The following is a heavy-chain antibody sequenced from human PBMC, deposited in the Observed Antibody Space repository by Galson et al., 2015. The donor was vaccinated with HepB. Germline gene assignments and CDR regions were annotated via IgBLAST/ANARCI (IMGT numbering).Heavy chain of an antibody. J-gene: IGHJ4*02. CDR3: ARLKDILTGYSIFFDY. Sequence: SETLSLTCTVSGGSISSYYWTWIRQPPGKGLEWIGYIYYSGNTNYNPSLKSRVTISVDTSKNQFSLKLSSVTAAGTAVYYCARLKDILTGYSIFFDYWGQGTLVTGSS. CDR2: IYYSGNT. D-gene: IGHD3-9*01. CDR1: GGSISSYY. V-gene: IGHV4-59*01.